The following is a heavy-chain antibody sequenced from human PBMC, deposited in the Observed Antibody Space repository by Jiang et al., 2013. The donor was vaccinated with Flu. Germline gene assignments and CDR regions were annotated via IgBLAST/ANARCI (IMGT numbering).Heavy chain of an antibody. CDR3: ARRGSGGYLDAFDI. D-gene: IGHD1-26*01. Sequence: GAEVKKPGASVKVSCKASGYTFTTYDISWVRQATGQGLEWMGWMNPKSGNTGYAQKFQDRVTMTRDTSVGSASMELTSLTSEDTAVYYCARRGSGGYLDAFDIWGQGTMVTVSS. CDR1: GYTFTTYD. J-gene: IGHJ3*02. CDR2: MNPKSGNT. V-gene: IGHV1-8*02.